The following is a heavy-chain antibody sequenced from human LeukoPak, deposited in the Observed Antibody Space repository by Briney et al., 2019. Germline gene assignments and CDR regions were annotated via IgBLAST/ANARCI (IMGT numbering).Heavy chain of an antibody. CDR3: AKVQQLVTDAFDI. V-gene: IGHV3-23*01. J-gene: IGHJ3*02. CDR1: GFTFSSYA. CDR2: ISGSGGST. Sequence: GGSLRLSCAASGFTFSSYAMSWVRQAPGKGLEWVSAISGSGGSTYYADSVKGRFTISRDDSKNTLYLQMNSLRAEDTAVYYCAKVQQLVTDAFDIWGQGTMVTVSS. D-gene: IGHD6-13*01.